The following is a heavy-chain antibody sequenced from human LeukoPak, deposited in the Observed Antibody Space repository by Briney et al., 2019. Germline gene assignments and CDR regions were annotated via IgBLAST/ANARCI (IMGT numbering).Heavy chain of an antibody. CDR1: GFTFSSYS. CDR3: ARKRIAAAHWFDP. Sequence: GGSLRLSCAASGFTFSSYSMNWVRQAPGKGLEWVSSISSSSSYIYYADSVKGRFTISRDNAKNSLYLQMNSLGAEDTAVYYCARKRIAAAHWFDPWGQGTLVTVSS. V-gene: IGHV3-21*01. CDR2: ISSSSSYI. D-gene: IGHD6-13*01. J-gene: IGHJ5*02.